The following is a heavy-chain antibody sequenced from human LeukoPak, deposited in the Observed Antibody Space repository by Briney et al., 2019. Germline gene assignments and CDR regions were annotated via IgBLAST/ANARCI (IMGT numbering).Heavy chain of an antibody. J-gene: IGHJ3*02. CDR3: ARDFLHDAFDI. Sequence: PSETLSLTCTVSGGSISGYYWSWIRQPPGKGPEWIGYIYYSGSTNYNPSLKSRVTISVDTSKNQFSLKLSSVTAADTAVYYCARDFLHDAFDIWGQGTMVTVSS. CDR2: IYYSGST. V-gene: IGHV4-59*01. CDR1: GGSISGYY.